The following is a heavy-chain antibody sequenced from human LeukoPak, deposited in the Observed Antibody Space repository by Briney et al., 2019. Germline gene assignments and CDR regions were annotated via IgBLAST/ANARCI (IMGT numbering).Heavy chain of an antibody. CDR1: GYTFTTYV. Sequence: ASVKVSCKASGYTFTTYVISWVRQATGQGLEWMGWMNPNSGNTGYAPKFQGRVTMTRNTSIFTAYMELSSLRSEDTAVYYCAIEYYYDTSDYWGAAFDIRGQGTMVTVSS. CDR2: MNPNSGNT. V-gene: IGHV1-8*01. D-gene: IGHD3-22*01. CDR3: AIEYYYDTSDYWGAAFDI. J-gene: IGHJ3*02.